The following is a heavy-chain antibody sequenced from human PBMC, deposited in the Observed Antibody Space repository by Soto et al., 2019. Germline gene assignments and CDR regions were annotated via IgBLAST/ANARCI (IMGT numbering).Heavy chain of an antibody. CDR2: IIPIFATA. CDR3: ARSVSFRYQLLKRGMDV. Sequence: QVQLVQSGAEVKKPGSSVKGSCKASGGTFSSYAISWVRQAPGQGLEWMGGIIPIFATANYAQKFQGRVMITVDESTTTAYMDLSSLRSEDTAVYYCARSVSFRYQLLKRGMDVWGQGTTVTVSS. J-gene: IGHJ6*02. CDR1: GGTFSSYA. D-gene: IGHD2-2*01. V-gene: IGHV1-69*01.